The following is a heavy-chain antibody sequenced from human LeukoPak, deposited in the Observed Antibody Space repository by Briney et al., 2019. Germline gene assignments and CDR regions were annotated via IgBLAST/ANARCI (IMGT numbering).Heavy chain of an antibody. Sequence: ASVKVSCKASGYTFTSYGISWVRQAPGPGLEWMGWISAYNGNTNYAQKLQGRVTMTTDTSTSTAYMELRSLRSNDTAVYYCARRMYGSWTHIGKQPFDNNWFDPWGQGTLVTVSS. CDR3: ARRMYGSWTHIGKQPFDNNWFDP. V-gene: IGHV1-18*01. CDR1: GYTFTSYG. CDR2: ISAYNGNT. D-gene: IGHD3-10*01. J-gene: IGHJ5*02.